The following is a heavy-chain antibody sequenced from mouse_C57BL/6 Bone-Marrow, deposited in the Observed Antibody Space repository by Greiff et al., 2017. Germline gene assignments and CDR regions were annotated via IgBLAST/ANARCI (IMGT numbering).Heavy chain of an antibody. CDR3: AVYSNYF. Sequence: QVQLQQSGPELVKPGASVKISCKASGYAFSSSWMNWVKQRPGTGLEWIGRIYPGDGDTNYNGKFKGKATLTADKSSSTAYMQLSSLTSEDSAVYFCAVYSNYFWGQGTTLTVSS. V-gene: IGHV1-82*01. CDR1: GYAFSSSW. CDR2: IYPGDGDT. J-gene: IGHJ2*01. D-gene: IGHD2-5*01.